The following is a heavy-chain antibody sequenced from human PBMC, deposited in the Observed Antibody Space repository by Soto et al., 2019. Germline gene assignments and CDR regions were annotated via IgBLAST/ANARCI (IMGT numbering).Heavy chain of an antibody. CDR2: ISSAGSSK. Sequence: QVQLLESGGGVVQPGRSLRLSCVASGFTLTNNGMHWVRQAPGQGLERVAVISSAGSSKYYGDSVRGRFTISRDNSKNMLCLEMNGLRREDTAVYYCAKDRGLAESGRWSLDFYGMVVWGQGPTVTVSS. CDR1: GFTLTNNG. CDR3: AKDRGLAESGRWSLDFYGMVV. V-gene: IGHV3-30*18. J-gene: IGHJ6*02. D-gene: IGHD1-26*01.